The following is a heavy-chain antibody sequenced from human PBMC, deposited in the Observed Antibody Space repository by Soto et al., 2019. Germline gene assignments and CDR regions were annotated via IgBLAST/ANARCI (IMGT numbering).Heavy chain of an antibody. Sequence: PSETLSLTCTVSGGSISSGNKYWSWIRQPPGKGLEWIGYIFSSGTTYYNPSLKSRLTMSLDTSQNQFSLKLNSVTDADTAVYYCARVPSPFDYYYAMDVWGQGTTVTVS. D-gene: IGHD3-16*01. V-gene: IGHV4-30-4*01. CDR3: ARVPSPFDYYYAMDV. CDR2: IFSSGTT. CDR1: GGSISSGNKY. J-gene: IGHJ6*02.